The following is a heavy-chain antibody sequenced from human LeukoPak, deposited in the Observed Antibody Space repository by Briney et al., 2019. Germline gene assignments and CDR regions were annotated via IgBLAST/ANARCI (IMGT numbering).Heavy chain of an antibody. Sequence: ASVKVSCKASGYTFTSYYMHWVRRAPGQGLEWMGIINPSGGSTSYAQKFQGRVTMTRDTSTSTVYMELSSLRSEDTAVYYCATGTYYYDSSGYYAHGYWGQGTLVTVSS. CDR3: ATGTYYYDSSGYYAHGY. J-gene: IGHJ4*02. V-gene: IGHV1-46*01. CDR2: INPSGGST. CDR1: GYTFTSYY. D-gene: IGHD3-22*01.